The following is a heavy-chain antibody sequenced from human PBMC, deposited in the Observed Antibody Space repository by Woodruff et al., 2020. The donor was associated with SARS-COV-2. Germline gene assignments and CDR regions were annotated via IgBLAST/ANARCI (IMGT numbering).Heavy chain of an antibody. V-gene: IGHV4-30-2*01. Sequence: SRVTISVDRSKNQFSLKLSSVTAADTAVYYCARSGRGYFDYWGQGTLVTVSS. D-gene: IGHD3-10*01. CDR3: ARSGRGYFDY. J-gene: IGHJ4*02.